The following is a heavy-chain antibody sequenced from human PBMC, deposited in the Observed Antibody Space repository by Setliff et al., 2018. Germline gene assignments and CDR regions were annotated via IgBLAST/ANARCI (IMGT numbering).Heavy chain of an antibody. J-gene: IGHJ3*02. Sequence: ASVKVSCKASGYTFTSYAMHWVRQAPGQRLEWMGWINAGNGNTKYSQKFQGRVTITRDTSASTAYMELSSLRSEDTAVYYCARDSYTAMVADAFDIWGQGTMVTVTS. CDR1: GYTFTSYA. CDR2: INAGNGNT. V-gene: IGHV1-3*01. D-gene: IGHD5-18*01. CDR3: ARDSYTAMVADAFDI.